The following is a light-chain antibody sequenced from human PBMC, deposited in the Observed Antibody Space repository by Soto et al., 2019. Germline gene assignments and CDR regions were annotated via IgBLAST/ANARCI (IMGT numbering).Light chain of an antibody. J-gene: IGKJ5*01. CDR3: QQYNNWHPIT. V-gene: IGKV3-15*01. CDR2: GAS. CDR1: QSVSSN. Sequence: EILMTQSPATLSVSPGERPTLSWRASQSVSSNLAWYQQKPGQAPRLIIYGASTRANGIPARFSGSGSGTEFTLTISSLQSEDFAFYYCQQYNNWHPITFGQGTRLEIK.